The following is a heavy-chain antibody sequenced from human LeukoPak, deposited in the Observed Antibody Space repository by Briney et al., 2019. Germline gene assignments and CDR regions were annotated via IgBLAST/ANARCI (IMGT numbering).Heavy chain of an antibody. V-gene: IGHV3-74*01. J-gene: IGHJ4*02. CDR3: ARDMAAANRVLDY. CDR2: INSDGSST. Sequence: GGSLRLSCAASGFTFSSYWMHWVRQAPGKGLVWVSRINSDGSSTSCADSVKGRFTISRDNAKNTLYLQMNSLRAEDTAVYYCARDMAAANRVLDYWGQGTLVTVSS. D-gene: IGHD6-13*01. CDR1: GFTFSSYW.